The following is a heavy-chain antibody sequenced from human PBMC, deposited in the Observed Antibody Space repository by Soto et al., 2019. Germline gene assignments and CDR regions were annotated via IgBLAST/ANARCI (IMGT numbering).Heavy chain of an antibody. CDR1: GDSVSSNSAA. CDR2: TYYRSKWYN. CDR3: AREPGEGYTYCSYYSIFPGMYV. Sequence: SQTLSLTCSISGDSVSSNSAAWNWIRQSPSRGLEWLERTYYRSKWYNDYPISVKSRITINPDTSKNRLSLQLCTVSPQGTALSYCAREPGEGYTYCSYYSIFPGMYVWGQGTTVTVSS. V-gene: IGHV6-1*01. J-gene: IGHJ6*02. D-gene: IGHD5-18*01.